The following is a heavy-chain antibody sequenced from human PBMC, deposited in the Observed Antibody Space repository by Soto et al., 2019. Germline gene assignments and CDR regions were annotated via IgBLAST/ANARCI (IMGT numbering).Heavy chain of an antibody. CDR2: IYYSGST. CDR1: GGSISSGGYY. J-gene: IGHJ4*02. D-gene: IGHD6-13*01. Sequence: SETLSLTCTLSGGSISSGGYYWSWIRQHPGKGLEWIGYIYYSGSTYYNPSLKSRVTISVDTSKNQFSLKLSSVTAADTAVYYCARSDSSSWYPGYYFDYWGQGTLVTVSS. V-gene: IGHV4-31*03. CDR3: ARSDSSSWYPGYYFDY.